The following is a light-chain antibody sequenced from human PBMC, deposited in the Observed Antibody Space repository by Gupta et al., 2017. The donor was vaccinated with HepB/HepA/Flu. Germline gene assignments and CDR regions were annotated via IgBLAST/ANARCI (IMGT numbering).Light chain of an antibody. CDR2: DVS. CDR3: CSYRSSNTLFV. CDR1: SGDVGAYNY. V-gene: IGLV2-14*03. J-gene: IGLJ1*01. Sequence: QSALTQPASVSGSPGQSITIPCTGTSGDVGAYNYVSWYQQYPGKAPKVIIYDVSAWPSGVSYRFSGSKSGNTASLTISGLQAEDEADYYCCSYRSSNTLFVFGTGTKVTVL.